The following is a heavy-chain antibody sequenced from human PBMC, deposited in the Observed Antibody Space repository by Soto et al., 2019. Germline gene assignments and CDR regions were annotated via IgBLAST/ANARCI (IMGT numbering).Heavy chain of an antibody. CDR3: AQLGYCSDVTCYSSI. Sequence: GGSLRLSCAASGFTFSTYWMHWVRQAPGKGLVWVSRISSDGSSTTYADSVKGRFTISRDDAKNTLYLQMNSLRAGDTAVYYCAQLGYCSDVTCYSSIWGQGTLVTVSS. CDR2: ISSDGSST. CDR1: GFTFSTYW. J-gene: IGHJ4*02. D-gene: IGHD2-15*01. V-gene: IGHV3-74*01.